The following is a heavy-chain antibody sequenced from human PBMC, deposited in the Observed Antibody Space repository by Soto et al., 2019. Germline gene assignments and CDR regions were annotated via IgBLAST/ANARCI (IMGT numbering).Heavy chain of an antibody. Sequence: QVQLQESGPGLVKPSQTLSLTCTVSGGSISSGDYYWSWIRQPPGKGLEWIGYIYYSGSTYYNPSLTSRVTISVATSKNQFSLKLSSVTAADTAVYYCARDNRNDYDSSGPDAFDIWGQGTMVTVSS. CDR3: ARDNRNDYDSSGPDAFDI. CDR1: GGSISSGDYY. V-gene: IGHV4-30-4*01. CDR2: IYYSGST. J-gene: IGHJ3*02. D-gene: IGHD3-22*01.